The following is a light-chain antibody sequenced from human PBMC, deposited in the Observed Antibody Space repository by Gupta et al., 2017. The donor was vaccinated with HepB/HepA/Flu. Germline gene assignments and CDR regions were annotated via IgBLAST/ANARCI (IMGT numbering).Light chain of an antibody. CDR3: QQSYTPPLT. J-gene: IGKJ4*01. Sequence: DIQMTQSPSSLSASLGDRVTITCRASQTINNYFNWFQQRPGKAPDLLIYGISNLQSGVPPRFSASRSGTDFTLTISRLQPEDSGTYYCQQSYTPPLTFGGGTRVEIK. V-gene: IGKV1-39*01. CDR1: QTINNY. CDR2: GIS.